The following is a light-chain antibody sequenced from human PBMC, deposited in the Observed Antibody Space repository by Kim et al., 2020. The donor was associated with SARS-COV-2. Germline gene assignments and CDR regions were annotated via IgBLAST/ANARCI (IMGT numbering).Light chain of an antibody. CDR1: SSHVGGSNY. J-gene: IGLJ3*02. CDR2: EVS. V-gene: IGLV2-8*01. Sequence: GQSAAISCTGTSSHVGGSNYVSWYQQHPGKAPQLMIYEVSKRPSGVPDRFSGSKSGNTASLTVSGLQAEDEADYYCSSYAGSNNWVFGGGTQLTVL. CDR3: SSYAGSNNWV.